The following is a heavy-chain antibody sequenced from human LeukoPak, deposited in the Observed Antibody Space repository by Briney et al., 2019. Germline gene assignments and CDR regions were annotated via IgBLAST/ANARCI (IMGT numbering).Heavy chain of an antibody. Sequence: PGGSLRLSCAASGFTFSSYSINWVRLAPGKGLELVSFISSSGSTMYYADSVKGRFTISRDNAKNSLYLQMNSLRAEDTAVYYCARENFGHVVDYCGQGTLVTVSS. J-gene: IGHJ4*02. D-gene: IGHD3-10*01. V-gene: IGHV3-48*01. CDR2: ISSSGSTM. CDR3: ARENFGHVVDY. CDR1: GFTFSSYS.